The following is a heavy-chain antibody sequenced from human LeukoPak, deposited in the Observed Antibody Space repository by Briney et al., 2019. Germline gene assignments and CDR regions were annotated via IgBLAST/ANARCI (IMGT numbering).Heavy chain of an antibody. CDR2: INPSGGST. V-gene: IGHV1-46*01. D-gene: IGHD4-17*01. J-gene: IGHJ6*04. CDR1: GYTFTSYY. CDR3: ARARSSVTTVTTPGY. Sequence: ASVKVSCKASGYTFTSYYMHWVRQAPGQGLEWMGIINPSGGSTSYAQKFQGRVTMTRDTSTSTVYMELSSLRSEDTAVYYCARARSSVTTVTTPGYWGKGTTVTVSS.